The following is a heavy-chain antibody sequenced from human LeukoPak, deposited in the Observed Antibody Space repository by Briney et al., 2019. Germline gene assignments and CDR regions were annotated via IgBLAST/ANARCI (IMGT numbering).Heavy chain of an antibody. CDR3: AKGHRGRVVVVAATTYYFDY. CDR2: ISGSGGST. CDR1: GFTFSSYA. J-gene: IGHJ4*02. Sequence: GGSLRLSCAASGFTFSSYAMSWVRQAPGKGLEWVSAISGSGGSTYYADSVKGRFTISRHNSKNTLYLQMNSLRAEDTAVYYCAKGHRGRVVVVAATTYYFDYWGQGTLVTVSS. V-gene: IGHV3-23*01. D-gene: IGHD2-15*01.